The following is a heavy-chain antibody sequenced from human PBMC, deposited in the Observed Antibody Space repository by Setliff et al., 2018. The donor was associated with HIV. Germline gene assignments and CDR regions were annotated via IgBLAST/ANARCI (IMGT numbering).Heavy chain of an antibody. CDR2: IFDSGTT. CDR3: ARQGGYNSPLMV. V-gene: IGHV4-59*08. Sequence: SETLSLTCTVSGGSISNYYWNWIRQSPGKGPEWIGYIFDSGTTKYNPSVTSRVTISVDASKNQFFLQLISVTAADTAVYYCARQGGYNSPLMVWGQGKLVTVSS. CDR1: GGSISNYY. J-gene: IGHJ4*02. D-gene: IGHD3-10*01.